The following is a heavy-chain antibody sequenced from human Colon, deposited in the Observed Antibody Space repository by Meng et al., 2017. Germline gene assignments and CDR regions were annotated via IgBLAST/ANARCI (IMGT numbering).Heavy chain of an antibody. CDR3: ASSDYYRSDY. CDR1: GGSVSSGSYY. Sequence: QRRESGPGLVRPSYTLSLTCTVSGGSVSSGSYYWSWIRQPPGKGLEWIGYIYYSGSTNYNPSLKSRVTISVDTSKNQFSLKLSSVTAADTAVYYCASSDYYRSDYWGQGTLVTVSS. V-gene: IGHV4-61*01. J-gene: IGHJ4*02. CDR2: IYYSGST. D-gene: IGHD3-22*01.